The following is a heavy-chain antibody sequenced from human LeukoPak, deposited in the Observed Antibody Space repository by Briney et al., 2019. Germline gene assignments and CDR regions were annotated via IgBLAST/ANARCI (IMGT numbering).Heavy chain of an antibody. CDR2: IYWDDDS. Sequence: SGPTLVNPTQTLTLTCSLSGVSLSTSGVGVGWIRQPPGRALEWLALIYWDDDSRYSPSLKSRLTIAKDTSKNQVVLTLTNMDSVDTATYYCAHSQVFSYGSFHDAYDIWGLGMLVTVSS. CDR3: AHSQVFSYGSFHDAYDI. CDR1: GVSLSTSGVG. D-gene: IGHD5-18*01. V-gene: IGHV2-5*02. J-gene: IGHJ3*02.